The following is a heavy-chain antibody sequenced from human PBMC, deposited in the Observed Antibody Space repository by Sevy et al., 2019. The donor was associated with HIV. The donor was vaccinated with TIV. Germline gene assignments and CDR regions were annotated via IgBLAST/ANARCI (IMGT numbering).Heavy chain of an antibody. CDR3: ARVSHQNCSGGSCYLVYYYYGMDV. V-gene: IGHV3-11*01. CDR2: ISSSGSTI. Sequence: GGSLRLSCAASGFTFSDYYMSWIRQAPGKGLEWVSYISSSGSTIYYAYSVKGRLTISRDNAKNSLYLQMNSLRAEDTAVYYCARVSHQNCSGGSCYLVYYYYGMDVWGQGTTVTVSS. D-gene: IGHD2-15*01. J-gene: IGHJ6*02. CDR1: GFTFSDYY.